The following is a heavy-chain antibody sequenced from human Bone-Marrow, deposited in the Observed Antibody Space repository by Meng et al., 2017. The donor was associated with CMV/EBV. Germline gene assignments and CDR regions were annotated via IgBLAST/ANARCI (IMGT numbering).Heavy chain of an antibody. V-gene: IGHV4-39*07. CDR2: IYYSGST. J-gene: IGHJ4*02. D-gene: IGHD6-19*01. Sequence: SETLSLTCTVSGGSISSSSYYWGWIRQPPGKGLEWIGSIYYSGSTYYNPSLKSRVTISVDTSKNQFSLKLSSVTAADTAVYYFARDLISSWYPYYFDYWGQGTLVTVSS. CDR1: GGSISSSSYY. CDR3: ARDLISSWYPYYFDY.